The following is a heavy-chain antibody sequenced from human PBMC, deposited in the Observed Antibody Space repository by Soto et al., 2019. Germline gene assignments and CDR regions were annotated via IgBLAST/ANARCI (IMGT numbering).Heavy chain of an antibody. CDR2: IYYNGIT. J-gene: IGHJ4*02. CDR3: ARARFYGSERTVFDF. CDR1: RGSVSSGVYY. D-gene: IGHD3-10*01. Sequence: QLQLQESGPGLVKPSQTLSLTCTVSRGSVSSGVYYWSGIRQHPGTGLSWIGYIYYNGITDYNPSRKSRLIISVDRSKDPFSLIRSFVTAADTAVYYCARARFYGSERTVFDFWGQGNLVTDST. V-gene: IGHV4-31*03.